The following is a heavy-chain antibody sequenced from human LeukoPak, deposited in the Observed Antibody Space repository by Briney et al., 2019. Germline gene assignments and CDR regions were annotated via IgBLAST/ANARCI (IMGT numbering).Heavy chain of an antibody. J-gene: IGHJ3*02. CDR1: GYTFTSYD. Sequence: GASVKVSCKASGYTFTSYDINWVRQATGQGLEWMGWMNPNSGNTGYAQKFQGRVTMTRNTSISTAYMELSSLRSEDTAVYYCARDRTIWKNAFDIWGQGTMVTVSS. V-gene: IGHV1-8*01. CDR2: MNPNSGNT. D-gene: IGHD3-9*01. CDR3: ARDRTIWKNAFDI.